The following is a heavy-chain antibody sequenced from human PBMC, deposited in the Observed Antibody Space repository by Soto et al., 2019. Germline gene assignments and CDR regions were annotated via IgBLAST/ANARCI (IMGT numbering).Heavy chain of an antibody. CDR2: IYYSGST. V-gene: IGHV4-59*01. J-gene: IGHJ6*02. D-gene: IGHD3-3*01. Sequence: SETLSLTCTVSGGSISSYYWSWIRQPPGKGLEWIGYIYYSGSTNYNPSLKSRVTISVDTSKNQFSLKLSSVTAADTAVYYCARGVSYDFWSGHFGHYGMDVWGQGTTVTVSS. CDR3: ARGVSYDFWSGHFGHYGMDV. CDR1: GGSISSYY.